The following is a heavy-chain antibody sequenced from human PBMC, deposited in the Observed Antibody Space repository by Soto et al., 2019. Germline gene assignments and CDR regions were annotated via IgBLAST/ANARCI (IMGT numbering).Heavy chain of an antibody. CDR1: GFTFSDHY. J-gene: IGHJ4*02. CDR2: TRNKANSYTT. CDR3: ALLGYSSSWYVDY. D-gene: IGHD6-13*01. Sequence: GGSLRLSCAASGFTFSDHYMDWVRQAPGKGLEWVGRTRNKANSYTTEYAASVKGRFTISRDDSKNSLYLQMNSLKTEDTALYYCALLGYSSSWYVDYWGQGTLVTVSS. V-gene: IGHV3-72*01.